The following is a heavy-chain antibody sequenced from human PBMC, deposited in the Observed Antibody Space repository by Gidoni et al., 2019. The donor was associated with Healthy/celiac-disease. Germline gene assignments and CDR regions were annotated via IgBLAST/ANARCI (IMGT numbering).Heavy chain of an antibody. CDR1: GYTFTGYY. Sequence: QVQLVQSGAEVKKPGASVTVSCKASGYTFTGYYLHGVRQGPGQGLEWMGRINPNSGGTNYAQKFQGRVTMTRDTSISTAYMELSRLRSDDTAVYYCATTDFLSDNWFDPWGQGTLVTVSS. V-gene: IGHV1-2*06. J-gene: IGHJ5*02. CDR2: INPNSGGT. CDR3: ATTDFLSDNWFDP. D-gene: IGHD3-9*01.